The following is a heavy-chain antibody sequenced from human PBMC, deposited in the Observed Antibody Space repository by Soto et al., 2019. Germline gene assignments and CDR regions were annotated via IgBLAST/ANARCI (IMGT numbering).Heavy chain of an antibody. V-gene: IGHV1-3*01. Sequence: ASVKVSCKASGFTFIHYAMHWVRQAPGQRPEWMGRINAGNGSRNYAEKFQGRVTMTRDTSTSTVYMELSSLTFEDTAVYYCARDLAAADYWGQGTLVTVSS. CDR1: GFTFIHYA. CDR3: ARDLAAADY. D-gene: IGHD6-13*01. CDR2: INAGNGSR. J-gene: IGHJ4*02.